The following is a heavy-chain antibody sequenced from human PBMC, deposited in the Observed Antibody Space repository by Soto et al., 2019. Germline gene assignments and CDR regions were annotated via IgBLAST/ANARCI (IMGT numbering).Heavy chain of an antibody. J-gene: IGHJ3*02. CDR3: PSYYYDSTPLRDAFDI. V-gene: IGHV4-31*03. CDR2: IYYSGST. CDR1: GGSISSGGYY. Sequence: QVQLQESGPGLVKPSQTLSLTCTVSGGSISSGGYYWSWIRQHPGKGLEWIGYIYYSGSTYYNPSLKSRVTISVDTSKNQFSLKLSSVTAADTAVYYCPSYYYDSTPLRDAFDIWGQGTMVTVSS. D-gene: IGHD3-22*01.